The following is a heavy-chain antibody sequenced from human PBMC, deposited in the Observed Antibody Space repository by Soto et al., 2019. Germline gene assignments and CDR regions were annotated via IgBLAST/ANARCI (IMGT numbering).Heavy chain of an antibody. CDR1: GYSFTTYW. V-gene: IGHV5-51*01. J-gene: IGHJ6*02. Sequence: GESLKISCKGSGYSFTTYWIAWVRQMTGKGLEWMGIIYPGDSDTRYSPSFQGQVTISADKSVSTAYLQWSSLKASDTAMYYCARMDYYDSSTSVLGRYYYYGMDVWGQGTTVTVSS. CDR2: IYPGDSDT. CDR3: ARMDYYDSSTSVLGRYYYYGMDV. D-gene: IGHD3-22*01.